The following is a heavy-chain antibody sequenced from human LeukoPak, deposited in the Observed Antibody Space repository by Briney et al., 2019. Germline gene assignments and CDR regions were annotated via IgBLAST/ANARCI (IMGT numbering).Heavy chain of an antibody. CDR3: ARDRMTTVTTGLFQH. D-gene: IGHD4-17*01. V-gene: IGHV3-48*01. CDR1: GFTFSSYS. Sequence: GGSLRLSCAASGFTFSSYSMNWVRQAPGKGLEWVSYISSSSSTIYYADSVKGRFAIYRDNAKNSLYLRMNSVRAEDTAVYYCARDRMTTVTTGLFQHWGQGTLVTVSS. J-gene: IGHJ1*01. CDR2: ISSSSSTI.